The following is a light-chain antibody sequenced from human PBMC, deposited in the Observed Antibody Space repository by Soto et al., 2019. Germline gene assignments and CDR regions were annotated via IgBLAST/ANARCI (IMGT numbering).Light chain of an antibody. CDR3: GSITRSSTSV. CDR1: SSDVGGFEY. J-gene: IGLJ1*01. V-gene: IGLV2-14*01. Sequence: QSVLTQPPSASGSPGQSVAISCTGTSSDVGGFEYVSWYQHQPGKAPKLIIYDVTKRPSGVSNRFSGSKSGNTASLTISGIQAEDEGDYYCGSITRSSTSVFGTGTKVTVL. CDR2: DVT.